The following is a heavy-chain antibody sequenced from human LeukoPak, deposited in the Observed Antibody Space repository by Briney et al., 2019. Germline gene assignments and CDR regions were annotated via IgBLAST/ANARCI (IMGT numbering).Heavy chain of an antibody. CDR3: AREYSPHNYGMDV. CDR1: GYTFTGYY. J-gene: IGHJ6*02. CDR2: INPSGGST. Sequence: ASVKVSCKASGYTFTGYYMHWVRQAPGQGLEWMGIINPSGGSTSYAQKFQGRVTMTRDTSTSTVYMELSSLRSEDTAVYYCAREYSPHNYGMDVWGQGTTVTVSS. D-gene: IGHD2-21*01. V-gene: IGHV1-46*01.